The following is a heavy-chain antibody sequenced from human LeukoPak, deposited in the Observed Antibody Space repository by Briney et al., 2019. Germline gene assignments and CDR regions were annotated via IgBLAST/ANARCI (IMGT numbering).Heavy chain of an antibody. CDR2: ISENGRST. V-gene: IGHV3-23*01. CDR1: AFSFSASA. Sequence: GGSLRLSCAVSAFSFSASAMSWVRQTPGKGLEWVSSISENGRSTYYADSVKGRFTISRDNSKSTLYLQMNSLRPEDTAVYSCAKDIRASGSYGWFDPWGQGTLVTVSS. J-gene: IGHJ5*02. D-gene: IGHD1-26*01. CDR3: AKDIRASGSYGWFDP.